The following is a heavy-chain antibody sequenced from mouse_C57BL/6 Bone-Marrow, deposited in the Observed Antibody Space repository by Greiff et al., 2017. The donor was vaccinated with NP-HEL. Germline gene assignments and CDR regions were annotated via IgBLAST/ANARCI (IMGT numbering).Heavy chain of an antibody. CDR1: GYTFTDYY. Sequence: EVQLQQSGPELVKPGASVKISCKASGYTFTDYYMNWVRQSHGKSLEWIGDINPNNGGSSYNQRFKGKATLTVDKSSRTAYMELRSLTSADSAVYNCARDYYGSSWYLDVWGTGTTVTVSS. J-gene: IGHJ1*03. D-gene: IGHD1-1*01. V-gene: IGHV1-26*01. CDR3: ARDYYGSSWYLDV. CDR2: INPNNGGS.